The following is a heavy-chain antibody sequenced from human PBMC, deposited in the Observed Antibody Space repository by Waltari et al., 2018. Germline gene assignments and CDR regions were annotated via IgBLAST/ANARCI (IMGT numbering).Heavy chain of an antibody. V-gene: IGHV4-4*02. Sequence: QVQLQESGPGLVKPSGTLSLTCAVSGGSISSSNWWSWVRQPPGKGLEWIGEIDHSGSTNYNPSLKSRVTISVDKSKNQFSLKLSSVTAADTAVYYCARDQLDFWSGYHHYYMDVWGKGTTVTISS. CDR2: IDHSGST. J-gene: IGHJ6*03. CDR1: GGSISSSNW. D-gene: IGHD3-3*01. CDR3: ARDQLDFWSGYHHYYMDV.